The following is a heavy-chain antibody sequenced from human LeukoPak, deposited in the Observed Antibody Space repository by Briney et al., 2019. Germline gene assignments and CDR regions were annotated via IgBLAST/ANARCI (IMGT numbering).Heavy chain of an antibody. D-gene: IGHD3-10*01. CDR3: ASHYYGSGTYYWGYYFDY. Sequence: GGSLRLSCAASGFTFSRYWMSWVRQAPGKGLEWVANMKPDGGEKYYVDSVKGRFTVSRDNAKNSLYLQMNSLRAEDSAVYYCASHYYGSGTYYWGYYFDYWGQGTLVTVSS. J-gene: IGHJ4*02. CDR2: MKPDGGEK. V-gene: IGHV3-7*01. CDR1: GFTFSRYW.